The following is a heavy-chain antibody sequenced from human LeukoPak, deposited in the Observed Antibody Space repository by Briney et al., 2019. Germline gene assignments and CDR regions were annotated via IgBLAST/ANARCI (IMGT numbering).Heavy chain of an antibody. Sequence: ASVKVSCKASGYTFTSYDINWVRQATGHGLEWMGWMNPNRGNTGYAQKFQGRVTMTRNTSISTAYMELSSLRSEDTAVYYCARERGGGRYSSSSFYYYYMDVWGKGTTVTVSS. CDR1: GYTFTSYD. D-gene: IGHD6-6*01. V-gene: IGHV1-8*01. CDR3: ARERGGGRYSSSSFYYYYMDV. CDR2: MNPNRGNT. J-gene: IGHJ6*03.